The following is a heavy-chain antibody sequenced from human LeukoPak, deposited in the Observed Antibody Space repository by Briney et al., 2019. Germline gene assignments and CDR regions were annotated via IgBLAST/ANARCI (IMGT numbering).Heavy chain of an antibody. V-gene: IGHV5-51*01. CDR3: ARFATPQSPYDFWSGSHYYYGMDV. CDR1: GYSFTSYW. CDR2: IYPGDSNT. J-gene: IGHJ6*02. Sequence: GESLKISCKGSGYSFTSYWIGWVRQLPGKGLEWMGIIYPGDSNTKYSPSFQGQVTISADKSISTAYLQWSSLKASDTAMYYCARFATPQSPYDFWSGSHYYYGMDVWGQGTTVTVSS. D-gene: IGHD3-3*01.